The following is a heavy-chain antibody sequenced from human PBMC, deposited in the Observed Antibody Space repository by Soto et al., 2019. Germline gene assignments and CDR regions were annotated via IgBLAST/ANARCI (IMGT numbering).Heavy chain of an antibody. CDR3: ARAYITMVRGVIIT. CDR1: GGSFSGYY. Sequence: PSETLSLTCAVYGGSFSGYYWSWIRQPPGKGLEWIGEINHSGSTNYNPSLKSRVTISVDTSKNQFSLKLSSVTAADTAVYYCARAYITMVRGVIITWSQGTLVTVSS. CDR2: INHSGST. J-gene: IGHJ4*02. V-gene: IGHV4-34*01. D-gene: IGHD3-10*01.